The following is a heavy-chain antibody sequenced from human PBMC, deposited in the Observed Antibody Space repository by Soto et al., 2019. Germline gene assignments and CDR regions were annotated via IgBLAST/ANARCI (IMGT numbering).Heavy chain of an antibody. J-gene: IGHJ4*02. CDR1: GFTFSSYS. Sequence: GGSLRLSCAASGFTFSSYSMNWVRQAPGKGLEWVSYISSSSSTIYYADSVKGRFTISRDNAKNSLYLQMNSLRAEDTAVYYCARVSGYDPSLFDYWGQGTLVTVSS. CDR3: ARVSGYDPSLFDY. CDR2: ISSSSSTI. D-gene: IGHD5-12*01. V-gene: IGHV3-48*01.